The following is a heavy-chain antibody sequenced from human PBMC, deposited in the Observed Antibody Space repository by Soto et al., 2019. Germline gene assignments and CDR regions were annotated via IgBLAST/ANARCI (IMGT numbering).Heavy chain of an antibody. Sequence: GGSLRLSCTASGFTFGDYAMSWFRQAPGKGLEWVGFIRSKAYGGTTEYAASRKGRITISRDDSKSIAYLQMNSLKTEDTAVYYCTRTRDSSGYYLPYYYGMDVWGQGTTVTVSS. J-gene: IGHJ6*02. V-gene: IGHV3-49*03. CDR1: GFTFGDYA. CDR3: TRTRDSSGYYLPYYYGMDV. D-gene: IGHD3-22*01. CDR2: IRSKAYGGTT.